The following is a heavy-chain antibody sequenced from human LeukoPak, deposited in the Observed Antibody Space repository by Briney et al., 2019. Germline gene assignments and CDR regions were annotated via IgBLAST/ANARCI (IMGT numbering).Heavy chain of an antibody. D-gene: IGHD2-21*01. Sequence: GTSVKVSCKASGFTFTSSAMQWVRQARGHRLEWIGWIVVGSGNTNYAQKFQERVTITRDMSTSTAYMELSSLRSEDTAVYYCAAGRIAPGYYGMDVWGQGTTVTVSS. CDR1: GFTFTSSA. J-gene: IGHJ6*02. CDR2: IVVGSGNT. CDR3: AAGRIAPGYYGMDV. V-gene: IGHV1-58*02.